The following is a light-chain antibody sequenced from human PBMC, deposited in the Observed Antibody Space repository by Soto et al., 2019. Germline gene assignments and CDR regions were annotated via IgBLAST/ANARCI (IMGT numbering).Light chain of an antibody. CDR2: SAS. V-gene: IGKV1-27*01. J-gene: IGKJ1*01. CDR3: QKYDRAPRT. CDR1: QGINNY. Sequence: DIPMTQSPSSLSASVGDSVTITCRASQGINNYLAWYQQKPGKVPVLLIYSASTLKSGVPSRFSGRGAGTDFTLTISSLQPEDFATYYCQKYDRAPRTFGQGTKVDI.